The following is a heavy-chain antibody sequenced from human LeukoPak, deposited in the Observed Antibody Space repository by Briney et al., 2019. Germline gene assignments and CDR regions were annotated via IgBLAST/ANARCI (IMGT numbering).Heavy chain of an antibody. CDR2: IYSGGST. J-gene: IGHJ6*02. Sequence: GGSLRLSCAASGFTVSSNYMSSVRPAPGKGLEWVSVIYSGGSTYYADSVKGRFTISRDNSKTTPHLQINSLRAEDTAVSYCARDRIYGDYSDCMDVWVQGTTVTVCS. D-gene: IGHD4-17*01. CDR1: GFTVSSNY. V-gene: IGHV3-53*01. CDR3: ARDRIYGDYSDCMDV.